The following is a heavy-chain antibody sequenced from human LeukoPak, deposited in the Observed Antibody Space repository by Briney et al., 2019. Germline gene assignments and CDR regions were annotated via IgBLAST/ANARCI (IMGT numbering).Heavy chain of an antibody. J-gene: IGHJ2*01. Sequence: SETLSLTCAVYGGSFSGYYWSWIRQPPGKGLEWIGEINHSGSTNYNPPLKSRVTISVDTSKNQFSLKLSSVTAADTAVYYCARNKSGYSSSSWYFDLWGRGTLVTVSS. CDR2: INHSGST. CDR3: ARNKSGYSSSSWYFDL. CDR1: GGSFSGYY. V-gene: IGHV4-34*01. D-gene: IGHD6-13*01.